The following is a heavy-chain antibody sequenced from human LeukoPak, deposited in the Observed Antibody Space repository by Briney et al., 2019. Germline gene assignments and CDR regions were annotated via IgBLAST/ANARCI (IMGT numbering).Heavy chain of an antibody. CDR2: INPSGGST. CDR1: GYTFTSYY. J-gene: IGHJ4*02. V-gene: IGHV1-46*01. CDR3: ARGRDGSNSPQANY. Sequence: ASVKVSCKASGYTFTSYYMHWVRQARGQGLEWMGIINPSGGSTGCAQTFKGRVSLTRDMSTSKVYMELSSLRSEDTAVYYCARGRDGSNSPQANYWGQGTLVTVSS. D-gene: IGHD5-24*01.